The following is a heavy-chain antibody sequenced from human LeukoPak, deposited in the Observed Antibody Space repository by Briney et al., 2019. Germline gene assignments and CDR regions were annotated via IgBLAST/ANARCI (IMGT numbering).Heavy chain of an antibody. V-gene: IGHV4-34*01. CDR2: INHSGST. CDR3: ARGRPTYCGGDCYHNWFDP. Sequence: SETLSLTCAVYGXSFSGYYWSWIRQPPGKGLECIGEINHSGSTNYNPSLKSRVTISVDTSKNQFSLKLSSVTAADTAVYYCARGRPTYCGGDCYHNWFDPWGQGTLVTVSS. CDR1: GXSFSGYY. D-gene: IGHD2-21*02. J-gene: IGHJ5*02.